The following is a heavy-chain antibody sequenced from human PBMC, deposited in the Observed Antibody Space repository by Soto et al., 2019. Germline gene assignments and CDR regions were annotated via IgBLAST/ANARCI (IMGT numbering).Heavy chain of an antibody. CDR3: ARGERYYYDSSGYFGFDY. CDR1: GYTFTNYA. J-gene: IGHJ4*02. Sequence: ASVKVSCKASGYTFTNYAIHWVRQAPGQRLEWMGWINAGNGNTKYSQKFQGRVTITRDTSASTAYMELSSLRSEDTAVYYCARGERYYYDSSGYFGFDYWGQGTLVTVPQ. CDR2: INAGNGNT. V-gene: IGHV1-3*01. D-gene: IGHD3-22*01.